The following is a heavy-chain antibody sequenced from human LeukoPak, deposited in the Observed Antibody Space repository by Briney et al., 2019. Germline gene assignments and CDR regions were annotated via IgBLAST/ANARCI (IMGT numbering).Heavy chain of an antibody. V-gene: IGHV4-4*07. D-gene: IGHD5-18*01. CDR3: ARDSWIQTFDI. Sequence: SETLSLTCAVSGASFSAYYWSWIRQPAGKGLEWIGRIYTSGSTNYNPSLKSRVTISVDTSKNQFSLKLSSVTAADTAVYYCARDSWIQTFDIWGQGTMVTVSS. CDR1: GASFSAYY. CDR2: IYTSGST. J-gene: IGHJ3*02.